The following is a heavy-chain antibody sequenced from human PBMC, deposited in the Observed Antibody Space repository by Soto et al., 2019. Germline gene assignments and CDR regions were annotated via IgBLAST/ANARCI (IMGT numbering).Heavy chain of an antibody. CDR3: ARDTTPSL. V-gene: IGHV4-59*01. CDR1: GASISSYY. CDR2: VYYSGST. J-gene: IGHJ4*02. D-gene: IGHD1-1*01. Sequence: QVRLQESGPGLVKPSETLSLTCTVSGASISSYYWSWIRQPPGKGLEWIGYVYYSGSTNYNPSLTSRVTISVDTSKTQFSLKLSSVTAADTAMYYCARDTTPSLWGQGTLVTVSS.